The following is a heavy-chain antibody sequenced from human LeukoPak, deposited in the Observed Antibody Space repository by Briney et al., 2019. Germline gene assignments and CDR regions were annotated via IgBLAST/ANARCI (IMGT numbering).Heavy chain of an antibody. CDR3: ASRRVGPFDY. J-gene: IGHJ4*02. CDR1: GGSISSYY. D-gene: IGHD1-26*01. V-gene: IGHV4-59*08. CDR2: IYYSGST. Sequence: PSETLSLTCTVSGGSISSYYWSWIRQPPGKGLEWIGYIYYSGSTNYNPSLKSRVTISIDTSKNEFSLKLSSLTAADTAVYYCASRRVGPFDYWGQGTLVTVSS.